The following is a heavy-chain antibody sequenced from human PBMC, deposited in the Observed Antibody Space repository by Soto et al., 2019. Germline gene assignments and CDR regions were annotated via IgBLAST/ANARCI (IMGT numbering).Heavy chain of an antibody. V-gene: IGHV1-18*01. D-gene: IGHD1-26*01. J-gene: IGHJ4*02. CDR2: ISAYNANT. Sequence: QVHLVQSGAEVKKPGASVKVSCKASGYTFTTYGIAWVRQAPGQGLEWMGWISAYNANTDYAQRLQGRVTITTDTSTSTAHMELRTLSSDDTAVYYCSRGRDLDYRGKGTLGSVSS. CDR3: SRGRDLDY. CDR1: GYTFTTYG.